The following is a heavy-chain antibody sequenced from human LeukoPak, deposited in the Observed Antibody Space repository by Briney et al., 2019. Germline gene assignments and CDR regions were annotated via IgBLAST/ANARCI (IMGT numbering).Heavy chain of an antibody. Sequence: QAGGSLRLSCAASGFTVSSNYMSWVRQAPGKGLEWVSVIYSGGSTYYADSVKGRFTISRDNSKNTLYLQMNSLRAEDMAVYYCARERYYYDSSGYYFRAFDIWGQGTMVTVSS. J-gene: IGHJ3*02. V-gene: IGHV3-66*02. CDR1: GFTVSSNY. CDR2: IYSGGST. CDR3: ARERYYYDSSGYYFRAFDI. D-gene: IGHD3-22*01.